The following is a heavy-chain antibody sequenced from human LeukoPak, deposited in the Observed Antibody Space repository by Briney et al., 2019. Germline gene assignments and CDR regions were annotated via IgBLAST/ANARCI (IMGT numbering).Heavy chain of an antibody. CDR3: ARAPLGDTGYFQV. V-gene: IGHV4-34*01. CDR2: INHSGST. Sequence: SETLSLTCAVYGGSFSGYYWSWIRQPPGKGLEWIGEINHSGSTNYNPSLKSRVTMSLDTSKNQFSLKLSSVTAADTAIYYCARAPLGDTGYFQVWGQGTLVTVSS. J-gene: IGHJ1*01. CDR1: GGSFSGYY. D-gene: IGHD3-3*01.